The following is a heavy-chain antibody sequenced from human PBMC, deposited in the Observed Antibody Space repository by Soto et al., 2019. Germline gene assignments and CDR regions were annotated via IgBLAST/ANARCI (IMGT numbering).Heavy chain of an antibody. CDR3: ARQAGMFNRVYYYYMDV. Sequence: GESQKRSGKGCGCRFTIYWSGWVRQMTGKGLEWMGIIYPGDSDTRYSPSFQGQVTISADKSISTAYLQWSSLKASDTAMYYCARQAGMFNRVYYYYMDVWGKGATVTVSS. J-gene: IGHJ6*03. D-gene: IGHD3-10*02. CDR2: IYPGDSDT. V-gene: IGHV5-51*01. CDR1: GCRFTIYW.